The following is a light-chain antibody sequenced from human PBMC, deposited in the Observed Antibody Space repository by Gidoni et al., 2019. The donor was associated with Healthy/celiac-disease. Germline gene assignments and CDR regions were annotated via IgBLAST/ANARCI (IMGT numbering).Light chain of an antibody. Sequence: DIQMTQSPSSLSASVGDRVTITCRASQSISRYLNWYQQKPGKAPKLLIYAASSLQSVVPSRFSGSGSGTDFTLTISSLQPEDVATYYCQQSYSTPGFGQGTRLEIK. CDR1: QSISRY. CDR3: QQSYSTPG. J-gene: IGKJ5*01. V-gene: IGKV1-39*01. CDR2: AAS.